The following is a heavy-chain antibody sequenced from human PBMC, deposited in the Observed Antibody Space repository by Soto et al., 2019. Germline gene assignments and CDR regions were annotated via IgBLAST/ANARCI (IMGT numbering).Heavy chain of an antibody. CDR3: ARGPFYGAPFDY. Sequence: GGSLRLSCAASGFTCSSYWMHWVRQAPGKGLVWVSRINSDGSSTSYADSVKGRFTISRDNAKNTLYLQMNSLRAEDTAVYYCARGPFYGAPFDYWGQGTLVTVSS. J-gene: IGHJ4*02. V-gene: IGHV3-74*01. CDR2: INSDGSST. CDR1: GFTCSSYW. D-gene: IGHD4-17*01.